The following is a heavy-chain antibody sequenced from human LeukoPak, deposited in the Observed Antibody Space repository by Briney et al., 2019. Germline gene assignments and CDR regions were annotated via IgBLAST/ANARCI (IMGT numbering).Heavy chain of an antibody. D-gene: IGHD3-22*01. CDR3: AKDEDNSGYYLRYFDY. CDR1: GFAFSNYA. CDR2: ITGSGVTT. Sequence: GGSLRLSCATSGFAFSNYAMSWVRPAPGKGLEWVSTITGSGVTTYYADFVKGRFSISRDVSENTVYLHMNSLRAEDTAVYYCAKDEDNSGYYLRYFDYWGQGALVTVST. J-gene: IGHJ4*02. V-gene: IGHV3-23*01.